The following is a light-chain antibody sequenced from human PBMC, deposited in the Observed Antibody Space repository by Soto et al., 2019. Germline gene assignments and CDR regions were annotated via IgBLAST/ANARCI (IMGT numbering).Light chain of an antibody. V-gene: IGKV3-20*01. CDR3: QQYNDSPYT. CDR2: GAS. CDR1: RDVTSRY. J-gene: IGKJ2*01. Sequence: ENVLTQSPGTQSLSPGESASLSCRASRDVTSRYVAWFQQKPGKAPRLLIYGASSRATGIPARFSGSGSGTDYILTIDRLEPEDFAVYYCQQYNDSPYTFGQGTKLEIK.